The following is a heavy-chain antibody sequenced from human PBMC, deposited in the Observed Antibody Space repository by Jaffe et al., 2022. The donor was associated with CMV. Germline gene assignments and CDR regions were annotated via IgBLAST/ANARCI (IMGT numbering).Heavy chain of an antibody. J-gene: IGHJ6*03. D-gene: IGHD2-15*01. CDR3: ARGPYCSGGSCYGYYYYMDV. V-gene: IGHV1-69*09. CDR2: IIPILGIA. Sequence: QVQLVQSGAEVKKPGSSVKVSCKASGGTFSSYAISWVRQAPGQGLEWMGRIIPILGIANYAQKFQGRVTITADKSTSTAYMELSSLRSEDTAVYYCARGPYCSGGSCYGYYYYMDVWGKGTTVTVSS. CDR1: GGTFSSYA.